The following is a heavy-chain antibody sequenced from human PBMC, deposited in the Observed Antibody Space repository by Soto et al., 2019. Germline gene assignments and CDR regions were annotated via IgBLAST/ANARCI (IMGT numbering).Heavy chain of an antibody. CDR1: GGSISSYY. D-gene: IGHD3-10*01. J-gene: IGHJ4*02. Sequence: QVQLQESGPGLVKPSETLSLTCTVSGGSISSYYWCWIRQPPGRGLQWIGYIYHTESTTYNYNPSLKSRVTISLDTSKNQVSLKLTSVTAADTAVYCCATGRVLYGSEYWGQGTLVTVSS. CDR3: ATGRVLYGSEY. CDR2: IYHTESTTY. V-gene: IGHV4-59*03.